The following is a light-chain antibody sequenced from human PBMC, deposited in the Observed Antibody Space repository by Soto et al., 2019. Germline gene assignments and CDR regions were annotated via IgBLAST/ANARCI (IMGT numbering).Light chain of an antibody. CDR3: QQYTSYSPYT. V-gene: IGKV1-5*01. J-gene: IGKJ2*01. Sequence: DVPLTQSPSTLSAFVGDSVTITCRASQSISSWLAWYQQKPGKDPKLLIYDAATLDSGVPSRFSGSGSGTEFTLTISSVHPEDFATYYCQQYTSYSPYTFGQGTKLDIK. CDR2: DAA. CDR1: QSISSW.